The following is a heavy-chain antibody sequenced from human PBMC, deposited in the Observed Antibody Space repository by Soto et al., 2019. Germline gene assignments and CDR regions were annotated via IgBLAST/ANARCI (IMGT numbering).Heavy chain of an antibody. J-gene: IGHJ6*02. D-gene: IGHD5-18*01. Sequence: SETLSLTCTVSGGSISSSDYYWGWIRRPPGKGLEWIGNTYYSGSTYYRPSLKSRITMSVDRSKSQFSLKLTSVTAADTAVYYCARLGLQLTYGMDVWGQGTTVTVSS. V-gene: IGHV4-39*01. CDR1: GGSISSSDYY. CDR2: TYYSGST. CDR3: ARLGLQLTYGMDV.